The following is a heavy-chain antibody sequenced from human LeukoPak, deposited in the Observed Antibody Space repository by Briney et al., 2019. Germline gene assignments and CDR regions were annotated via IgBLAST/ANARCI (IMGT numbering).Heavy chain of an antibody. CDR2: ISKSGGT. CDR3: ARGGDIASSVGSHFDY. V-gene: IGHV4-30-4*01. J-gene: IGHJ4*02. CDR1: GASISSGDYY. Sequence: SETLSLTCNVSGASISSGDYYWSWIRQPPGKGLEWIGYISKSGGTYYNPSVSRRLTISRDTSKNQFSVRLSSVTAADTAVYYCARGGDIASSVGSHFDYWGQGTLVTVSS. D-gene: IGHD5/OR15-5a*01.